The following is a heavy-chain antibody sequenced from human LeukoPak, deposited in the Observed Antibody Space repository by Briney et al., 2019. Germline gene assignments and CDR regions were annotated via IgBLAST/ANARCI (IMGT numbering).Heavy chain of an antibody. V-gene: IGHV3-74*01. J-gene: IGHJ5*02. D-gene: IGHD3-9*01. Sequence: GGSLRLSCAASGFTFSSYWMHWVRQAPGKGLVWVSRINSDGSSTSYADSVKGRFTISRDNAKNTLYLQMNSLRAEDTAVYYCARGDYDILTGYSHRGNWFDPWGQGTLVTVSS. CDR1: GFTFSSYW. CDR3: ARGDYDILTGYSHRGNWFDP. CDR2: INSDGSST.